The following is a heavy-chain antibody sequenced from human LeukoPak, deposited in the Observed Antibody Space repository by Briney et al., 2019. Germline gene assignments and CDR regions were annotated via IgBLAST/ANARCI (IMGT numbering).Heavy chain of an antibody. J-gene: IGHJ6*02. Sequence: SETLSLTCTVSGGSISSYYWSWIRQPPGKGLEWIGYIYYSGSTNHNPSLKSRVTISVDTSKNQFSLKLSSVTAADTAVYYCARGGTSTDYYYYGMDVWGQGTTVTVSS. CDR2: IYYSGST. CDR1: GGSISSYY. V-gene: IGHV4-59*01. D-gene: IGHD6-6*01. CDR3: ARGGTSTDYYYYGMDV.